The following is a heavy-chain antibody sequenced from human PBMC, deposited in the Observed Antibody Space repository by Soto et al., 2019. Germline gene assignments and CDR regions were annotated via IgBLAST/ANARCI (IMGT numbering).Heavy chain of an antibody. D-gene: IGHD4-17*01. CDR2: INHSGST. CDR1: GGSFSGYY. V-gene: IGHV4-34*01. Sequence: SETLSLTCAVYGGSFSGYYWSWIRQPPGKGLEWIGEINHSGSTNYNPSLKSRVTISVDTSKNQFSLKLSSVTAADTAVYYCARSRTGYGDYRGMAFDIWGQGTMVTVSS. J-gene: IGHJ3*02. CDR3: ARSRTGYGDYRGMAFDI.